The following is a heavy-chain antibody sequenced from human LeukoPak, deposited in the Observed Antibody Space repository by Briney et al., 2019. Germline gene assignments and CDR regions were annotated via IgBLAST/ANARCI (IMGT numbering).Heavy chain of an antibody. CDR1: GGSISSSNW. CDR2: IYHSGST. J-gene: IGHJ5*02. V-gene: IGHV4-4*02. CDR3: ARPLSLGYCSGGSCYGRGAWFDR. D-gene: IGHD2-15*01. Sequence: SGTLSLTCAVSGGSISSSNWWSWVRQPPGKGLEWIGQIYHSGSTTYNPSLKSRVTISVDKSTNQFSLKLRSVTAADTAVYYCARPLSLGYCSGGSCYGRGAWFDRWGQGTLVTVSS.